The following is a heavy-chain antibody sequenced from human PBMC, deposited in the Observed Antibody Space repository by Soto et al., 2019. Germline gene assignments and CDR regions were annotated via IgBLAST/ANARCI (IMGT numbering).Heavy chain of an antibody. CDR2: IYYSGST. J-gene: IGHJ2*01. D-gene: IGHD3-16*02. Sequence: QVQLQESGPGLVKPSETLSLTCTVSGGSISSYYWSWIRQPPGKGLEWIGYIYYSGSTNYNPSLKSRVTISVDTSKNQFSLKLSSGTAADTAVYYCARSYVWGSYRYHWYFDLWGRGTLVTVSS. CDR3: ARSYVWGSYRYHWYFDL. CDR1: GGSISSYY. V-gene: IGHV4-59*01.